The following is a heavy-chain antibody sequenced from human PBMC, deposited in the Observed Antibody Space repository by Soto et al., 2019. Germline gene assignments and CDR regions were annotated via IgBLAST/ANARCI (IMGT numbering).Heavy chain of an antibody. V-gene: IGHV1-8*01. CDR3: ARVPVINMSGSSFYYHYMDD. D-gene: IGHD3-10*01. CDR1: GYTFTSYD. CDR2: MNPNSGNT. J-gene: IGHJ6*03. Sequence: QVPVVQSGAEVKKPGASVKVSCKASGYTFTSYDVTWVRQAPGQGLEWMGWMNPNSGNTGYAQKFQGRVTMTRDTSISRAYMELSSLTTDDTAAHYCARVPVINMSGSSFYYHYMDDWGKGTTVTVSS.